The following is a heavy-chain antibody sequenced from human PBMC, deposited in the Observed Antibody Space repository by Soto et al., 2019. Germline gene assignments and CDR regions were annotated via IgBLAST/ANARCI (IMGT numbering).Heavy chain of an antibody. CDR3: ARDLVGYDSSGYYASFSLFDY. Sequence: GGSLRLSCAASGFTFSDYYMSWIRQAPGKGLEWVSYISSSSSTIYYADSVKGRFTISRDNAKNSLYLQMNSLRDEDTAVYYCARDLVGYDSSGYYASFSLFDYWGQGTLVTVSS. CDR1: GFTFSDYY. V-gene: IGHV3-11*04. D-gene: IGHD3-22*01. CDR2: ISSSSSTI. J-gene: IGHJ4*02.